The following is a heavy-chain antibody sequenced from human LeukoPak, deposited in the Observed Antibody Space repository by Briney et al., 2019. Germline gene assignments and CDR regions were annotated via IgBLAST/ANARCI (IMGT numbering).Heavy chain of an antibody. CDR3: ARRGYHKYYMDV. Sequence: ASVKVSCKASGGTFSSYAISWVRQAPGQGLEWMGGIIPIFGTANYAQKFQGRVTITADESTSTAYMELSSLRSEDTAVYYCARRGYHKYYMDVWGKGTTVTVSS. CDR1: GGTFSSYA. V-gene: IGHV1-69*01. D-gene: IGHD5-18*01. J-gene: IGHJ6*03. CDR2: IIPIFGTA.